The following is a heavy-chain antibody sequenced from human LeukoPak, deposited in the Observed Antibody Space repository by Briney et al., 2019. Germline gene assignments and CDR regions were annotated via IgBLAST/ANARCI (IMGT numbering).Heavy chain of an antibody. CDR3: ARQKGDI. CDR1: GFTFGDYV. D-gene: IGHD1-26*01. V-gene: IGHV3-49*03. J-gene: IGHJ4*02. CDR2: IGSRADGGAS. Sequence: PGGSLRLSCAASGFTFGDYVMSWFRQAPGKGLEWVGFIGSRADGGASEYAASVKGRFTISRDDSKSIAYLQMSSLKIEDTAVYYCARQKGDIWGQGTLVTVSS.